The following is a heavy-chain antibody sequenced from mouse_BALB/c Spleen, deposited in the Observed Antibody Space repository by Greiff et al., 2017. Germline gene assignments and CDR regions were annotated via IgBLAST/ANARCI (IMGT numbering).Heavy chain of an antibody. D-gene: IGHD1-1*01. V-gene: IGHV1-54*01. J-gene: IGHJ2*01. CDR2: INPGSGGT. CDR1: GYAFTHYL. Sequence: VQLHQSGAELVRPGTSVKVSCKASGYAFTHYLIEWVKQRPGQGLEWIGVINPGSGGTNYNEKFKGKATLTADKSSSTAYMQLSSLTSDDSAVYFCARSDPPYYYGSSYWGQGTTLTVSS. CDR3: ARSDPPYYYGSSY.